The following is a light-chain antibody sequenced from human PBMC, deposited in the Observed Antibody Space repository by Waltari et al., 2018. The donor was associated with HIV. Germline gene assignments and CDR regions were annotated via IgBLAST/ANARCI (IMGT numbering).Light chain of an antibody. J-gene: IGKJ1*01. CDR3: LQHDNFSWT. CDR2: EPT. Sequence: ETTLTQSPAFMSATPGDRVTISCKASQVIDDDMSWYQQKPVEGAIFINQEPTTLVPGFPPRFSGSGYGTDLTLTINNIESEDAAYYFCLQHDNFSWTFGQGTKVEIK. CDR1: QVIDDD. V-gene: IGKV5-2*01.